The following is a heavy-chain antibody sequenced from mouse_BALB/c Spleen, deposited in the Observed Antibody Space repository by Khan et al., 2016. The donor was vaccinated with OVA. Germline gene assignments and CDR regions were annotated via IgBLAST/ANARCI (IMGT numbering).Heavy chain of an antibody. V-gene: IGHV1S41*01. J-gene: IGHJ4*01. CDR3: VRENYYGSSHYAMDY. Sequence: DLVKPGASVKLSCKASAYTFTSYWINWIKQRPGQGLEWIGRISPGSGTPYYNEMFKGKATLTVDTSSSTAYIQLSSLSSEDSAVYFCVRENYYGSSHYAMDYWGQGTSVTVSS. CDR2: ISPGSGTP. D-gene: IGHD1-1*01. CDR1: AYTFTSYW.